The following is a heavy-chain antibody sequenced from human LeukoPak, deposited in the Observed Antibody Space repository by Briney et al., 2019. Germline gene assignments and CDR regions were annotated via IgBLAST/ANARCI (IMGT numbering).Heavy chain of an antibody. Sequence: ASVKVSCKASGYTFTSYDINWVRQATGQGLEWMGWMNPNSGNTGYAQKFQGRVTITRNTSISTAYMELSSLRSEDTAVYYCAIQPPQGTGTTSSYYYYYMDVWGKGTTVTVS. J-gene: IGHJ6*03. D-gene: IGHD1-14*01. CDR2: MNPNSGNT. CDR1: GYTFTSYD. V-gene: IGHV1-8*03. CDR3: AIQPPQGTGTTSSYYYYYMDV.